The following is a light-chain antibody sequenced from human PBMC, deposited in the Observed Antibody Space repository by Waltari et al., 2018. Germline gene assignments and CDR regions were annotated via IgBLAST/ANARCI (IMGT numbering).Light chain of an antibody. Sequence: DIVMTQSPDSLAVSLGERAPINRKSSQSVLFNFNNKNYLGWYQHKPGRPPKPLIYWASTRESGVPDRFSGSGSGTDFNLTISSLQAEDVAVYYCQQYYSLPWAFGQGTKVEIK. J-gene: IGKJ1*01. V-gene: IGKV4-1*01. CDR2: WAS. CDR1: QSVLFNFNNKNY. CDR3: QQYYSLPWA.